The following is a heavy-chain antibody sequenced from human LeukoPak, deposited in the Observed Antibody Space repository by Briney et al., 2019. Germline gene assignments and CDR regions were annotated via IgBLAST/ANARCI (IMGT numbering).Heavy chain of an antibody. Sequence: PGGSLRLSCAASGFTFSSYWMSWVRQAPGKGLEWVANIKQDGSEKYYVDSVKGRFTISRDNAKNSLYLQMNSLRAEDTAVYYCARDSGNSWSYYFDYWGQGTLVTVSS. D-gene: IGHD6-13*01. J-gene: IGHJ4*02. CDR2: IKQDGSEK. CDR1: GFTFSSYW. V-gene: IGHV3-7*01. CDR3: ARDSGNSWSYYFDY.